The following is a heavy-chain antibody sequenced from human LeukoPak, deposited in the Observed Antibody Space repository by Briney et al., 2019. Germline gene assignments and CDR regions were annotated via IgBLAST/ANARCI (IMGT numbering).Heavy chain of an antibody. D-gene: IGHD1-14*01. CDR3: VRQPDSARYGFDY. CDR2: IGSAGYT. Sequence: GGSLRLSCEVSGFTFYNNDMHWVRQTTGKGLEWGSAIGSAGYTYYADSVRGRFTITRDNAKQSLYLQMTSLRVEDTAVYHCVRQPDSARYGFDYWGRGTQVTVSS. J-gene: IGHJ4*02. CDR1: GFTFYNND. V-gene: IGHV3-13*01.